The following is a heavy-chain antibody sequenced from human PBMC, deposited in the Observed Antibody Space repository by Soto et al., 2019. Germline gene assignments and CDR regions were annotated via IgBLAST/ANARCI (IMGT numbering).Heavy chain of an antibody. CDR1: GGSFKSGSYS. J-gene: IGHJ6*02. Sequence: SETLSLTCTVSGGSFKSGSYSWSWIRQPPGKGLEWIGSIYYSGSTYYNPSLKSRVTISVDTSKNQFSLKLSSVTAADTAVYYCASFSGFWSGYLSGMDVWGQGTTVTVSS. CDR3: ASFSGFWSGYLSGMDV. V-gene: IGHV4-39*01. CDR2: IYYSGST. D-gene: IGHD3-3*01.